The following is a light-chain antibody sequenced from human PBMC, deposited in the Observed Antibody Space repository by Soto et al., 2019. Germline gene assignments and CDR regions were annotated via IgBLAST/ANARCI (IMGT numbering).Light chain of an antibody. CDR1: QSISSW. CDR2: HAS. V-gene: IGKV1-5*01. J-gene: IGKJ1*01. Sequence: IQMVQSPSTLSASVGDRVTITCRASQSISSWLAWYQQKPGKAPKLLIYHASSLESGVPSRFSRSGSGTEFTLTISSLQPDDFATYYCQQYNSYWTVGQGTKVDI. CDR3: QQYNSYWT.